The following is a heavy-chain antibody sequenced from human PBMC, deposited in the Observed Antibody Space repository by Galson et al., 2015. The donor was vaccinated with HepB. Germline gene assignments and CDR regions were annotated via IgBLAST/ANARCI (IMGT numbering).Heavy chain of an antibody. Sequence: SLRLSCAASGFTFSRSTMNWVRQAPGKGLEWISYISTTGTTIYYADSVKGRFTISRDTSLYLQMNSLKTEDTAVYYCTTDVYYSTYWSWLDPWGQGTLVTVSS. CDR2: ISTTGTTI. CDR1: GFTFSRST. V-gene: IGHV3-48*01. CDR3: TTDVYYSTYWSWLDP. D-gene: IGHD2-8*02. J-gene: IGHJ5*02.